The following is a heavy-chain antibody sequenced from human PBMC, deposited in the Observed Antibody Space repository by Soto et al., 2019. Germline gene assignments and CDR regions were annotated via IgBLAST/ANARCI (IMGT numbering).Heavy chain of an antibody. V-gene: IGHV3-74*01. CDR1: GFTFSSYW. D-gene: IGHD5-18*01. CDR2: INSDESTT. CDR3: GSDVQLGLLDY. J-gene: IGHJ4*02. Sequence: GGSLRLSCAASGFTFSSYWMHWVRQAPGKGLVWVSRINSDESTTTYADSVKGRFTISRDNAQNTLYLQMNSLRAEDTAIYYCGSDVQLGLLDYWGQETQVTVSS.